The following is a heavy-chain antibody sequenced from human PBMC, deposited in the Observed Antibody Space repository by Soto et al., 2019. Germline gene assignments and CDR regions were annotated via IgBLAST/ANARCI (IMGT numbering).Heavy chain of an antibody. Sequence: SETLSLTCTVSGGSISSSSYYWGWIRQPPGKGLEWIGSIYYSGSTYYNPSLKSRVTISVDTSKNQFSLKLSSVTAADTAVYYCARTTTRTVTTFDYWGQGTLVTVSS. CDR1: GGSISSSSYY. CDR3: ARTTTRTVTTFDY. J-gene: IGHJ4*02. CDR2: IYYSGST. D-gene: IGHD4-17*01. V-gene: IGHV4-39*01.